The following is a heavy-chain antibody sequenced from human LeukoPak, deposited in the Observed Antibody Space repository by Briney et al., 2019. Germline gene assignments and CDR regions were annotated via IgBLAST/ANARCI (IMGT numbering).Heavy chain of an antibody. D-gene: IGHD3-10*01. J-gene: IGHJ4*02. Sequence: GGSLRLSCAASGFTFSGYAMSWVRQAPGKGLEWVSAISGSGGSTYYADSVKGRFTISRDNSKNTLYLQMNSLRAEDTAVYYCATTVLLWFGEFDDYWGQGTLVTVSS. V-gene: IGHV3-23*01. CDR3: ATTVLLWFGEFDDY. CDR1: GFTFSGYA. CDR2: ISGSGGST.